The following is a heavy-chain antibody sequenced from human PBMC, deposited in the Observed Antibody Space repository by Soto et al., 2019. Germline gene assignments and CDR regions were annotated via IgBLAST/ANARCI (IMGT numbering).Heavy chain of an antibody. CDR2: IYYSGST. CDR1: GGSISSYY. Sequence: QVQLQESGPGLVKLSETLSLTCTVSGGSISSYYWSWIRQPPGKGLEWIGYIYYSGSTNYNPALKSRVTISVDTSKKQFPLTLSSVTAADAAVYYCAGDSPPRWGQGTMVTVSS. V-gene: IGHV4-59*01. CDR3: AGDSPPR. J-gene: IGHJ3*01.